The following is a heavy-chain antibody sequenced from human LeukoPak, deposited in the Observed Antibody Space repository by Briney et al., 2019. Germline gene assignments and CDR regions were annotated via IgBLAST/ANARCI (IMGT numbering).Heavy chain of an antibody. CDR3: AGYDSSGRYFDY. Sequence: SETLSLTCAVYGGSFSGYYWSWIRQPPGKGLEWIGEINHSGSTNYNPSLKSRVTISVDTSKNQFSLKLSSVTAADTAVYYCAGYDSSGRYFDYWGQGTLVTVSS. CDR2: INHSGST. D-gene: IGHD3-22*01. CDR1: GGSFSGYY. V-gene: IGHV4-34*01. J-gene: IGHJ4*02.